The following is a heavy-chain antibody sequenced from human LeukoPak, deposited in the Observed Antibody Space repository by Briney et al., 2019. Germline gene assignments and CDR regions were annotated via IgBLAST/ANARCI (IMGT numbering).Heavy chain of an antibody. D-gene: IGHD3-3*01. J-gene: IGHJ4*02. CDR3: AKETDFWSGIGDYFDF. Sequence: GGSLRLSCAASGFTLSSYAMSWVRQAPGKGLEWVSDISGSGGSTFYADSVKGRFPISRDNSKNTLYLQMNSLRAEDTAVYYCAKETDFWSGIGDYFDFWGQGTLVTVSS. CDR2: ISGSGGST. V-gene: IGHV3-23*01. CDR1: GFTLSSYA.